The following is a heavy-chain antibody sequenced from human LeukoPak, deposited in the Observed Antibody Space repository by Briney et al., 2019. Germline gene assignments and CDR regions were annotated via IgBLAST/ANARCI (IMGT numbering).Heavy chain of an antibody. CDR3: ARGPPTTIAVVFFDY. CDR1: GYTFTGYY. Sequence: ASVKVSCKASGYTFTGYYMHWVRQAPGQGLEWMRWLNPDSGGTQYAQKFRGRVTMTRDTSIRTAYMELSRLRSDDTAVYYCARGPPTTIAVVFFDYWGQGTLVTVSS. CDR2: LNPDSGGT. J-gene: IGHJ4*02. V-gene: IGHV1-2*02. D-gene: IGHD6-19*01.